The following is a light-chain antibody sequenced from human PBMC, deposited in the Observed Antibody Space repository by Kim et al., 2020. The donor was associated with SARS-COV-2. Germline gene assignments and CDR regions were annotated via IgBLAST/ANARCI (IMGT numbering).Light chain of an antibody. J-gene: IGLJ3*02. CDR1: SGSIARNY. CDR2: ENT. V-gene: IGLV6-57*01. CDR3: QSDDRSSKV. Sequence: GRTVTISCTRCSGSIARNYGKWYQQRPGSCPNIVIYENTYRPSGVPERFSGSIDSSSNSASLTISGLKTEDEGDYYCQSDDRSSKVFGGGTQLTVL.